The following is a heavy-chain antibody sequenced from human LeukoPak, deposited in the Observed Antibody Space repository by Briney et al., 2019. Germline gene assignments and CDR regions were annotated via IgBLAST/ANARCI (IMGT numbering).Heavy chain of an antibody. D-gene: IGHD3-10*01. J-gene: IGHJ4*02. V-gene: IGHV3-23*01. CDR2: ISGSGGYT. CDR1: GFTFSSYA. Sequence: GGSLRLSCAVSGFTFSSYAMSWVRQAPGKGLEWVPGISGSGGYTYYADSVKGRFTFSRDNPKNTLYLEMSSLRAEDTAVYYCARMVRGLYIDYWGQGTLVTVSS. CDR3: ARMVRGLYIDY.